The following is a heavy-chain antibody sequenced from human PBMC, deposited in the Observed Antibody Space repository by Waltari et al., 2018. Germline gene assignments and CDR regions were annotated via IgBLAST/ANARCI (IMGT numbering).Heavy chain of an antibody. V-gene: IGHV2-5*05. J-gene: IGHJ4*02. CDR2: IYWDDDA. CDR1: GFSLRSRKMG. D-gene: IGHD3-10*01. CDR3: VQTDGRFGELYDFDY. Sequence: QITLKESGPTLVTPTQTLTLTCSFSGFSLRSRKMGGGCVRQPPGKALEWLAIIYWDDDARYAPSLTSRLTITKDTSKNQVVLSMTNMDPVDTGTYYCVQTDGRFGELYDFDYWGQGTLITVSS.